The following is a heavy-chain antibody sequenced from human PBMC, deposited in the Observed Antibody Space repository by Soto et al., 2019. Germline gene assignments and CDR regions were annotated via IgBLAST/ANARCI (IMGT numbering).Heavy chain of an antibody. J-gene: IGHJ6*02. CDR2: INPSGDST. CDR1: GYTFTSYY. D-gene: IGHD2-2*01. V-gene: IGHV1-46*01. Sequence: ASVKVSCKASGYTFTSYYMHWVRQAPGQGLEWMGIINPSGDSTSYAQKFQGRVTMTTDTSTSTAYMELSSLRSEDTAVYYCARDSCSSTSWDGMDFWGQGTPVTVSS. CDR3: ARDSCSSTSWDGMDF.